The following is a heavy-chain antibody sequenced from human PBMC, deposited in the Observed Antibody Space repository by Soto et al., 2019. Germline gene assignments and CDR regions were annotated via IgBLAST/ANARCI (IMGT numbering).Heavy chain of an antibody. CDR2: IYYSGST. V-gene: IGHV4-59*08. J-gene: IGHJ4*02. D-gene: IGHD1-1*01. CDR1: GGSISSYY. Sequence: QVQLQESGPGLVKPSETLSLTCTVSGGSISSYYWSWIRQPPGKGLEWIGYIYYSGSTNYNPSLKSRVTISVDTSKNRFTLQLSSVTAADTAVYYCARRYGYSFDYWGQGTLVTVSS. CDR3: ARRYGYSFDY.